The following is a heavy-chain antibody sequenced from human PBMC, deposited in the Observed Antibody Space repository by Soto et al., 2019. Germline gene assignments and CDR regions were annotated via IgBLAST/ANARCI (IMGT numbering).Heavy chain of an antibody. Sequence: PGASLKISCEGFGYSFTSYWISRVRQMPGKGLEWMGRIDPSDSYTNYSPSFQGHVTSSADKSISTAYLQWSSLKASDDASYSFARRGDYGCRKLFGGYYFYGMDVWGQGTTVTVSS. CDR2: IDPSDSYT. CDR1: GYSFTSYW. CDR3: ARRGDYGCRKLFGGYYFYGMDV. D-gene: IGHD4-17*01. V-gene: IGHV5-10-1*01. J-gene: IGHJ6*02.